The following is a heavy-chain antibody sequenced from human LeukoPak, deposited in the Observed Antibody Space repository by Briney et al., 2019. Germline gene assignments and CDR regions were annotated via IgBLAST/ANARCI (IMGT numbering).Heavy chain of an antibody. CDR1: GFTFSIYW. Sequence: PGGSLRLSCAASGFTFSIYWMSWVRQAPGKGLEWVASIKQDGSETYSVDSVKGRFTISRDNAQSSLFLQMNSLRAEDTAVYYCARGSSHSPSWFDPWGQGALVTVSS. CDR3: ARGSSHSPSWFDP. D-gene: IGHD1-26*01. J-gene: IGHJ5*02. V-gene: IGHV3-7*04. CDR2: IKQDGSET.